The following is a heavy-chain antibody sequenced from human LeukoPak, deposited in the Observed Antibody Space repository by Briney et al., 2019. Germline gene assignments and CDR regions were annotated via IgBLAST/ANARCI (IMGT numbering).Heavy chain of an antibody. CDR3: VRLRYTYGKNFDC. CDR1: GFTFKGYW. CDR2: IQQDGSEK. V-gene: IGHV3-7*01. D-gene: IGHD5-18*01. Sequence: TGGSLRLSCSASGFTFKGYWVSWVRQAPGKGLEWVANIQQDGSEKKYVDSVKGRFTISRDNDKNSLYLQMDSLRPEDTAVYYCVRLRYTYGKNFDCWGQGTLVTVSS. J-gene: IGHJ4*02.